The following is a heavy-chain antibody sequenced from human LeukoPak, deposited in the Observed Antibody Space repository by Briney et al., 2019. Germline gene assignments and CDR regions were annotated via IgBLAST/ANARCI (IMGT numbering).Heavy chain of an antibody. CDR2: ISAYNGNT. V-gene: IGHV1-18*01. J-gene: IGHJ6*02. Sequence: ASVKVSCKASGYXFTSYGISWVRQAPGQGPEWLGGISAYNGNTNYAQKLQGRATMTTDTSTSTAYMELRSLRSDDTAVYYCARELAASSWYGMDVWGQGTTVTVSS. CDR1: GYXFTSYG. CDR3: ARELAASSWYGMDV. D-gene: IGHD2-15*01.